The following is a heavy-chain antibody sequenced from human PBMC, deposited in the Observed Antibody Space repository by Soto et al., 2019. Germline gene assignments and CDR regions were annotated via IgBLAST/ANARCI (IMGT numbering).Heavy chain of an antibody. V-gene: IGHV3-23*01. Sequence: EVQLLESGGNLVQPGGSLRLSCAASGFTFSSYAMSWVRQAPGKGLEWVSAISGSGGSKYYADSVKGRFTNSRDSSKNTLYVQTMCLRAADTGVYYCAKERYAVAGTSIDYWGHGTLVTVSS. J-gene: IGHJ4*01. CDR1: GFTFSSYA. D-gene: IGHD6-19*01. CDR2: ISGSGGSK. CDR3: AKERYAVAGTSIDY.